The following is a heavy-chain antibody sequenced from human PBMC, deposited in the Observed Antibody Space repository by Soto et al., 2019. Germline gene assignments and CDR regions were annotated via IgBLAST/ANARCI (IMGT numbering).Heavy chain of an antibody. V-gene: IGHV4-59*01. CDR3: ARDRITIFGVVIIDYYYYGMDV. J-gene: IGHJ6*02. CDR2: IYYSGST. Sequence: LETLSLTCTVSGGSISSYYWSWIRQPPGKGLEYIGYIYYSGSTNSNPSLKSRVTISVDTSKNQFSLKLSSVTAADTAVYYCARDRITIFGVVIIDYYYYGMDVWGQGTTVTVSS. CDR1: GGSISSYY. D-gene: IGHD3-3*01.